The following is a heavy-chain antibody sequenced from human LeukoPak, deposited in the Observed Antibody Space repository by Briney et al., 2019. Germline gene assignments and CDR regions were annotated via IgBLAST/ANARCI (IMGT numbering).Heavy chain of an antibody. J-gene: IGHJ4*02. CDR3: ARGDAGDYYFDY. CDR1: GGSISSGDYY. D-gene: IGHD4-17*01. CDR2: IYYSGST. V-gene: IGHV4-30-4*01. Sequence: SQTLSLTCTVSGGSISSGDYYWSWIRQPPGKGLEWIGYIYYSGSTYYNPSLKSRVTISVDTSKDQFSLKLSSVTAADTAVYYCARGDAGDYYFDYWGQGTLVTVSS.